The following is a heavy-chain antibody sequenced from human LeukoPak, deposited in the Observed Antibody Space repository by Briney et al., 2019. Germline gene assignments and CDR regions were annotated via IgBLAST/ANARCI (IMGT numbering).Heavy chain of an antibody. V-gene: IGHV3-23*01. CDR2: ISNTGDSI. D-gene: IGHD5-12*01. CDR1: GFTFTTDA. Sequence: GGSLRLSCAASGFTFTTDAMSWVRQAPGKGLEWVSSISNTGDSIYHADPVKGRFTSSRDNSKNTLFLQMTSLRAEDTAVYYCAKDNDPRAYTAYDSYDYWGQGTLVTVSS. J-gene: IGHJ4*02. CDR3: AKDNDPRAYTAYDSYDY.